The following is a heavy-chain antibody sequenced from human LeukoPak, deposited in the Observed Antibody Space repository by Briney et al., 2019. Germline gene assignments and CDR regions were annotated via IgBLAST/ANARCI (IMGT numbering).Heavy chain of an antibody. CDR2: IHYRGTT. Sequence: SETLSLTCTVSGGSISSYYWSWIRQPPGKGLEWIGYIHYRGTTNYSPSLTSRITMSVDTSKNQFSLKLSSVTAADTAVYYCAREGGIAVAGLFDYWGQGTLVTVSS. D-gene: IGHD6-19*01. V-gene: IGHV4-59*01. CDR3: AREGGIAVAGLFDY. J-gene: IGHJ4*02. CDR1: GGSISSYY.